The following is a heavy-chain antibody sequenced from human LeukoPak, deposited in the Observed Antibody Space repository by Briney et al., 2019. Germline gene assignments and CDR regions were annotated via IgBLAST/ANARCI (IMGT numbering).Heavy chain of an antibody. J-gene: IGHJ1*01. CDR3: ANSHGLYCSGGSCYAEYFQH. Sequence: GGSLRLSCAASGFTFDDYAMHWVRQAPGKGLEWVSGISWNSGSIGYADSVKGRFTISRDNAKNSLYLQMNSLRAEDTALYYCANSHGLYCSGGSCYAEYFQHWGQGTLVTVSS. D-gene: IGHD2-15*01. CDR1: GFTFDDYA. CDR2: ISWNSGSI. V-gene: IGHV3-9*01.